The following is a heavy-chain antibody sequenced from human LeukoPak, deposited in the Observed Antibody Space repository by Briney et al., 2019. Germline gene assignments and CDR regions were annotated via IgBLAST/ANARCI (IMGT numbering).Heavy chain of an antibody. D-gene: IGHD3-10*01. CDR3: ARDLHGSGTWDWFDP. J-gene: IGHJ5*02. CDR2: VYTNGNT. CDR1: GGSISSYY. V-gene: IGHV4-4*07. Sequence: NPSETLSLTCTVSGGSISSYYWSWIRQPAGKGLEWIGRVYTNGNTSYNPSLKSRVTMSLDTSKNQFSLKLNSVTAADTAMYYCARDLHGSGTWDWFDPWGQGTLVTVSS.